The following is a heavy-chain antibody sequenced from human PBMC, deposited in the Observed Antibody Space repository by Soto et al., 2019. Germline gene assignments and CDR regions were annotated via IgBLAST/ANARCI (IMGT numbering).Heavy chain of an antibody. J-gene: IGHJ6*02. Sequence: SETLSLTCAVYGGSFSGYYWSWIRQPPGKGLEWIGEINHSGSTNYNPSLKSRVTISIDTSKNQFSLKLSSVTAADTAVYYCARGGYGMDVWGQGTTVTVSS. CDR2: INHSGST. V-gene: IGHV4-34*01. CDR3: ARGGYGMDV. CDR1: GGSFSGYY.